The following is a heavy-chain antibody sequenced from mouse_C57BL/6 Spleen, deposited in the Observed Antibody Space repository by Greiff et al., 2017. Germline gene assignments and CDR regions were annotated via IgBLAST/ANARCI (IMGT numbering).Heavy chain of an antibody. CDR1: GYTFTGYW. CDR2: ILPGSGST. D-gene: IGHD1-1*01. CDR3: ARTDYYGSSYDYFDY. V-gene: IGHV1-9*01. J-gene: IGHJ2*01. Sequence: VKVVESGAELMKPGASVKLSCKATGYTFTGYWIEWVKQRPGHGLEWIGEILPGSGSTNYNEKFKGKATFTADTSSNTAYMQLSSLTTEDSAIYYCARTDYYGSSYDYFDYWGQGTALTVSS.